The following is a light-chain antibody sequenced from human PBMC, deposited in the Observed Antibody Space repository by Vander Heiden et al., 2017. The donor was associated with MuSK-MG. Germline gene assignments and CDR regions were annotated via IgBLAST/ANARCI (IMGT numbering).Light chain of an antibody. J-gene: IGKJ4*01. CDR3: QQSYSTPPT. V-gene: IGKV1-39*01. CDR2: AAS. Sequence: SQITQPPSSLSASVGDRVTITCRASQSISSYLNWYQQKPGKAPKLLIYAASSLQSGVPSRFSGSGSGTDFTLTISSLQPEDFATYYCQQSYSTPPTFGGGTKVEIK. CDR1: QSISSY.